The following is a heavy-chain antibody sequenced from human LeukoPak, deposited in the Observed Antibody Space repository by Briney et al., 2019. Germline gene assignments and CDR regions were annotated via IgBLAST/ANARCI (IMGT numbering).Heavy chain of an antibody. CDR2: MNPNSGNT. D-gene: IGHD1-7*01. J-gene: IGHJ3*02. CDR3: ARGAPLTGTLDAFDI. CDR1: GYTFTSYD. Sequence: ASVKVSCKASGYTFTSYDINWVRQATGQGLEWMGWMNPNSGNTGYAQKLRGRVTMTRNTSISTAYMELSRLRSDDTAVYYCARGAPLTGTLDAFDIWGQGTMVTVSS. V-gene: IGHV1-8*01.